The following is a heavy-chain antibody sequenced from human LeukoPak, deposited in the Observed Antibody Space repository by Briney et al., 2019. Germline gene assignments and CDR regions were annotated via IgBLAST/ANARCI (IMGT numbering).Heavy chain of an antibody. V-gene: IGHV4-4*07. CDR2: IYTSGST. J-gene: IGHJ4*02. CDR3: ARENHYDSSGLDY. D-gene: IGHD3-22*01. CDR1: GGSISSYY. Sequence: SETLSLTCTVAGGSISSYYRSWIRQPAGKGLEWIGRIYTSGSTNYNPSLKSRVTMSVDTSKNQFSLKLSSVTAADTAVYYCARENHYDSSGLDYWGQGTLVTVSS.